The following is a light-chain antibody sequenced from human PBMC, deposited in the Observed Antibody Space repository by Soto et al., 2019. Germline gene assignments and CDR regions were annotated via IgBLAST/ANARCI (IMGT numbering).Light chain of an antibody. CDR3: QHYNSYSEA. J-gene: IGKJ1*01. CDR2: KAS. CDR1: QSVSSY. V-gene: IGKV1-5*03. Sequence: DITTKLSPSALSASIRDRVTIPCRASQSVSSYLNWYQQKPGKAPKLLIYKASTLKSGVPSRFSGSGSGTEFTLTISSLQPDDFATYYCQHYNSYSEAFRQWTKVE.